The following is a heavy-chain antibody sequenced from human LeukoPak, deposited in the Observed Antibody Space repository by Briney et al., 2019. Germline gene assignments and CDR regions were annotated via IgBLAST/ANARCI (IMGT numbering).Heavy chain of an antibody. CDR2: IGNNGGGI. D-gene: IGHD5-24*01. CDR3: ARGEEDMATMSIDY. V-gene: IGHV3-21*01. Sequence: GGSLRLSCAASGFTFSTYTMYWVRHPPGKRLEWVSIIGNNGGGIYYADSVKGRFTISRDNAKNSLYLQMHSLRAEDTAVYYCARGEEDMATMSIDYWGQGALVTVSS. J-gene: IGHJ4*02. CDR1: GFTFSTYT.